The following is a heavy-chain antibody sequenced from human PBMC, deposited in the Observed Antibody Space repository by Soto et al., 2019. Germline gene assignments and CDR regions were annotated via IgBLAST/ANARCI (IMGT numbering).Heavy chain of an antibody. Sequence: QVQLVQSGAEVKKPGSSVKVSCKASGGTFSSYTISWVRQAPGQGLEWMARIIPMVGIANYAQKFQGRVTITADKSTSTAYMELSSLRSEDTAVYYCARESYSRGYDTSDYYAFPFDYWGQGTLVTVSS. CDR3: ARESYSRGYDTSDYYAFPFDY. CDR1: GGTFSSYT. V-gene: IGHV1-69*08. CDR2: IIPMVGIA. J-gene: IGHJ4*02. D-gene: IGHD3-22*01.